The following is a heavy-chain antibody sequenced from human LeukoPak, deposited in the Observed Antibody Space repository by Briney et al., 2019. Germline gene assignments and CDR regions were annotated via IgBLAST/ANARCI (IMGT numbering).Heavy chain of an antibody. CDR2: ISSSSSTI. CDR3: ARNKAYYYGSGIDY. CDR1: GFTSSSYS. D-gene: IGHD3-10*01. V-gene: IGHV3-48*04. J-gene: IGHJ4*02. Sequence: GGSLRLSCAASGFTSSSYSMNWVRQAPGKGLEWVSYISSSSSTIYYADSVKGRFTISGDNAKNSLYLQMNSLRAEDTAVYYCARNKAYYYGSGIDYWGQGTLVTVSS.